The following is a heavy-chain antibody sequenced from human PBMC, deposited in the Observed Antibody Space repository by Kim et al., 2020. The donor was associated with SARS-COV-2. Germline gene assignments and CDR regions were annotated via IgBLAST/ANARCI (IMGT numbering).Heavy chain of an antibody. V-gene: IGHV3-23*01. CDR3: ANFFPPSGSYSQTRWIGVRGDY. Sequence: GGSLRLSCAASGFTFSSYAMSWVRQAPGKGLEWVSAISGSGGSTYYADSVKGRFTISRDNSKNTLYLQMNSLRAEDTAVYYCANFFPPSGSYSQTRWIGVRGDYWGQGTLVTVSS. D-gene: IGHD1-26*01. CDR2: ISGSGGST. J-gene: IGHJ4*02. CDR1: GFTFSSYA.